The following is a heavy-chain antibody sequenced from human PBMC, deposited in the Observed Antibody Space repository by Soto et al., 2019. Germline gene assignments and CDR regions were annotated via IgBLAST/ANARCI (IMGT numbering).Heavy chain of an antibody. CDR1: GFNFSKFG. CDR3: AKEVWGLYTFGRPLDN. V-gene: IGHV3-33*06. CDR2: IWYDGSQK. Sequence: GSLRLSCAVSGFNFSKFGMYWVRQAPGKGLEWVAVIWYDGSQKYYTDSVQGRFTISRDNSNNTLYLQMNSLRAEDTAVYYCAKEVWGLYTFGRPLDNWGHGTLVTVSS. D-gene: IGHD2-2*02. J-gene: IGHJ4*01.